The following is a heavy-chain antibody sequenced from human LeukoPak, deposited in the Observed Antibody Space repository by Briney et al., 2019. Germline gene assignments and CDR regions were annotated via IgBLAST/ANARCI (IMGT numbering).Heavy chain of an antibody. V-gene: IGHV3-30*02. D-gene: IGHD3-10*01. CDR1: GFTFNNYG. CDR2: IRFDGSKK. Sequence: PGGSLRLSCVASGFTFNNYGIRWIRQAPGERLEWVAFIRFDGSKKFYSDSVKGRFTISGDNSKNTLYLQMNSLRAEDSAVYFCAKDRPPQYDSGTYSDYWGQGTLVTVSS. CDR3: AKDRPPQYDSGTYSDY. J-gene: IGHJ4*02.